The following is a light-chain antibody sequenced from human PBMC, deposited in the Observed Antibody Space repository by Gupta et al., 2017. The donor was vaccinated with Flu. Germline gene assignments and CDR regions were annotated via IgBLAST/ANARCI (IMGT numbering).Light chain of an antibody. CDR2: GAS. V-gene: IGKV3-20*01. CDR3: QQDGSSPCT. J-gene: IGKJ1*01. CDR1: QSVSSNS. Sequence: EIVLTQSPGTLSLSPGERATLSCRASQSVSSNSLAWYQQKPGQAPRLLIYGASRRATGIPDRFSGSGSGTDFTLTISRLEPEDFAVYYCQQDGSSPCTFGQGTKVEVK.